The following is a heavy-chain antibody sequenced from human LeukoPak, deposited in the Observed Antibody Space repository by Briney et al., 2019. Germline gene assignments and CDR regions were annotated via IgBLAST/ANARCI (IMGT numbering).Heavy chain of an antibody. CDR3: ARAHGYGDRRYFDL. D-gene: IGHD4-17*01. V-gene: IGHV3-30*04. CDR2: ISYDGSNK. Sequence: GRSLRLSCAASGFTFSSYAMHWVRQAPGKGLEWVAVISYDGSNKYYADSVKGRFTISRDNSKNTLYLQMNSLRAEDTAVYYCARAHGYGDRRYFDLWGRGTLVTVSS. CDR1: GFTFSSYA. J-gene: IGHJ2*01.